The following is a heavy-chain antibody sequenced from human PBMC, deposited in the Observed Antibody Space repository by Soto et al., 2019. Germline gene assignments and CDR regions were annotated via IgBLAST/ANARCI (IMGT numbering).Heavy chain of an antibody. V-gene: IGHV5-10-1*01. D-gene: IGHD1-20*01. Sequence: GEPLKISCKGSGYNFTGYWITCVRHRPGKGLEWMGKIDPSDSYTDYSPSFQGHVTISAHKSISTAYLQWSSLKASDTAVYYCARHNPLRISLDVNLLNWLDLWGQGTXVTVSS. CDR2: IDPSDSYT. CDR1: GYNFTGYW. J-gene: IGHJ5*02. CDR3: ARHNPLRISLDVNLLNWLDL.